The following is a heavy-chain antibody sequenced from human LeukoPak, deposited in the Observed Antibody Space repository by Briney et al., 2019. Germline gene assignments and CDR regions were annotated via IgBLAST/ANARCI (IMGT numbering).Heavy chain of an antibody. Sequence: ASVKVSCKASGYTFTDYYLHWVRQDPGLGLQWMGWINPNSGYTNYAQRFLGRVTMTRDTSIGTAYMALTSLIYDDTAVYYCARDRRPIGGYYYYAMDVWGQGTSVTVSS. CDR2: INPNSGYT. V-gene: IGHV1-2*02. CDR1: GYTFTDYY. J-gene: IGHJ6*02. D-gene: IGHD3-3*01. CDR3: ARDRRPIGGYYYYAMDV.